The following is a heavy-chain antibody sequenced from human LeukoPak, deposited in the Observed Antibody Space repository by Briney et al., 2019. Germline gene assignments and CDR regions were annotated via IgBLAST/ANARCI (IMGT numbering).Heavy chain of an antibody. Sequence: ASVKVSCKASGGTFSSYAISWVRQAPGQGLEWMGGIIPIFGTANYAQKFQGRVTITADESTSTAYMELSSLTSEDAAVYYCARALNYDFWSRYYDYWGQGTLVTVSS. CDR1: GGTFSSYA. CDR2: IIPIFGTA. J-gene: IGHJ4*02. V-gene: IGHV1-69*13. CDR3: ARALNYDFWSRYYDY. D-gene: IGHD3-3*01.